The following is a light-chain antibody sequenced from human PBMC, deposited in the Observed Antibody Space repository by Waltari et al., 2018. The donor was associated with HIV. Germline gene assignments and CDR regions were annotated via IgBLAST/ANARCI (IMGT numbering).Light chain of an antibody. Sequence: QSVLTQPPSVSEAPRQRVTISCSGSSSNIGNNAVNWYQQVPGKAPKLLIYYDDLLPSGVSDRFSGSKSDTSASLAISGLQSEDEADYYCAAWDDNLNGYVFGTGTKVTVL. V-gene: IGLV1-36*01. CDR1: SSNIGNNA. CDR3: AAWDDNLNGYV. J-gene: IGLJ1*01. CDR2: YDD.